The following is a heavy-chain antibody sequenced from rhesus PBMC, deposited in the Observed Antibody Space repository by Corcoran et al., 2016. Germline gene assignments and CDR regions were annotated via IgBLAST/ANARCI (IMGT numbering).Heavy chain of an antibody. D-gene: IGHD1-20*01. CDR1: GFTFSSYW. Sequence: EVQLVESGGGLAKPGGSLRLSWAASGFTFSSYWLTGGRPDPGRGLEWVAAINSGGGGTIYADSVKGRFTISRDNSKNTLSLQMNSLRPEDTAVYYCAKEEQRRGKTYFDYWGQGVLVTVSS. CDR3: AKEEQRRGKTYFDY. V-gene: IGHV3S25*01. CDR2: INSGGGGT. J-gene: IGHJ4*01.